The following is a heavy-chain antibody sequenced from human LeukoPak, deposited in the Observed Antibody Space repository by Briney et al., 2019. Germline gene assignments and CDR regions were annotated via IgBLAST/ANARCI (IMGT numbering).Heavy chain of an antibody. D-gene: IGHD2-2*01. CDR1: GYTFTSYD. Sequence: GASVRVSCKASGYTFTSYDINWVRQAPGQGLEWMGWMNPNSGNTGYAQKFQGRVTMTRNTSISTAYMELSSLRSDDTAVYYCARAERRPDIVVVPAAIWSGMDVWGQGTTVTVSS. V-gene: IGHV1-8*01. J-gene: IGHJ6*02. CDR2: MNPNSGNT. CDR3: ARAERRPDIVVVPAAIWSGMDV.